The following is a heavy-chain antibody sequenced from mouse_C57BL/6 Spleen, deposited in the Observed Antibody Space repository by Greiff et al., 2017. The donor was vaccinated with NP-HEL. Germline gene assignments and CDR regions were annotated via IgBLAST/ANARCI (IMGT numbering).Heavy chain of an antibody. CDR2: ISYDGSN. J-gene: IGHJ4*01. V-gene: IGHV3-6*01. CDR1: GYSITSGYY. D-gene: IGHD1-1*01. CDR3: ARFITSYAMDY. Sequence: VQLQQSGPGLVKPSQSLSLTCSVTGYSITSGYYWNWIRQFPGNKLEWMGYISYDGSNNYNPSLKNRISITRDTSKNQFFLKLNSVTTEDTATYYCARFITSYAMDYWGQGTSVTVSS.